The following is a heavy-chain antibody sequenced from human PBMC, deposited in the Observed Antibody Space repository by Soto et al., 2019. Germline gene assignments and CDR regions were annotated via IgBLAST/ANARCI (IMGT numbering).Heavy chain of an antibody. D-gene: IGHD3-22*01. Sequence: ASVKVSCKASGYTFTNYYIHWVRQAPGQGLEWMGVVNPSGGGTTYAQNFQGRVTMTRDTSTSTVFMELNSLRSEDTAVYYCERSPGSGLNDNWGQGTLLTFSS. CDR3: ERSPGSGLNDN. J-gene: IGHJ4*02. CDR2: VNPSGGGT. V-gene: IGHV1-46*01. CDR1: GYTFTNYY.